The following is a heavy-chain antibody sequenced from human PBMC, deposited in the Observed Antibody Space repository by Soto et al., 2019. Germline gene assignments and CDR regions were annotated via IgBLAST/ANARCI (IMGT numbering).Heavy chain of an antibody. CDR1: GFTFSTDA. CDR3: AKEHHYSSSWSEFDY. J-gene: IGHJ4*02. V-gene: IGHV3-23*01. Sequence: EVQLLESGGGLVQPGGSLRLSCAASGFTFSTDAMSWVRQAPGRGLEWVSAISGSGISTYYADSVMGRFTISRDSSKNTLYLQMNSLRAEDTAVYYCAKEHHYSSSWSEFDYWGQGTLVTGSS. CDR2: ISGSGIST. D-gene: IGHD6-13*01.